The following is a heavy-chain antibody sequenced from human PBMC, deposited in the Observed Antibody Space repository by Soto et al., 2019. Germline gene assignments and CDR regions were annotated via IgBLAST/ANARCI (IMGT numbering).Heavy chain of an antibody. J-gene: IGHJ6*02. V-gene: IGHV4-31*03. Sequence: SETLSLTCTVSGGSISSGGYYWSWIRQHPGKGLEWIGYIYYSGSTYYNPSLKSRVTISVDTSKNQFSLKLSSVTAADTAVYYCARTLYDFWSSGGMDVRGQGTTVTVSS. CDR2: IYYSGST. D-gene: IGHD3-3*01. CDR3: ARTLYDFWSSGGMDV. CDR1: GGSISSGGYY.